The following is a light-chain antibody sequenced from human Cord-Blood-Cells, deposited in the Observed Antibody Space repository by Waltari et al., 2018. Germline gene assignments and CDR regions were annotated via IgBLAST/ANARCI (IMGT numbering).Light chain of an antibody. Sequence: EIVMTQPPATLAAPPGERATLSCRASQSVSSNVAWDQQKPGQAPRLLIYGASTWAPGIPARFSGSGSGTEFTLTLSSLQSEDFAGYYCQQYNNWPGTFGQGTKVEIE. J-gene: IGKJ1*01. CDR1: QSVSSN. CDR3: QQYNNWPGT. CDR2: GAS. V-gene: IGKV3-15*01.